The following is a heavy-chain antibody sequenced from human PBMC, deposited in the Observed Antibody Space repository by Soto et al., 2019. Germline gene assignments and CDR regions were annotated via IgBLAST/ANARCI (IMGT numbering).Heavy chain of an antibody. CDR1: GYTFTSYD. Sequence: ASVKVSCKASGYTFTSYDINWVRQATGQGLEWMGWMNPNSGNTGYAQKFQGRVTMTRNTSISTAYMELSSLRSEDTAVYYCARGYSAVADDVYDIWGQGTMVTVSS. V-gene: IGHV1-8*01. CDR2: MNPNSGNT. CDR3: ARGYSAVADDVYDI. D-gene: IGHD2-21*01. J-gene: IGHJ3*02.